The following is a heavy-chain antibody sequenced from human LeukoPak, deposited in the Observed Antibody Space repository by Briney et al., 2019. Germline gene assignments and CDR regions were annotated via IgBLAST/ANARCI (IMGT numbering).Heavy chain of an antibody. CDR1: GGSISSYY. J-gene: IGHJ5*02. CDR2: IYTNGST. CDR3: ARQDDIVVVPAATNWFDP. D-gene: IGHD2-2*01. Sequence: SETLFLTCTVSGGSISSYYWSWIRQPAGKGLEWIGRIYTNGSTNYNASLKSRVTMPVDTSKNQFSMKLSSVTAADTAVYYCARQDDIVVVPAATNWFDPWGQGTLVTVSS. V-gene: IGHV4-4*07.